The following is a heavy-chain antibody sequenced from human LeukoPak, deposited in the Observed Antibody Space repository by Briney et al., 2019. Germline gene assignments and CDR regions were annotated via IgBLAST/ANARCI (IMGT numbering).Heavy chain of an antibody. CDR3: AREIFGARAFEY. V-gene: IGHV4-4*02. CDR2: IFHSESV. Sequence: PSGTLSLTCAVSGVSISTNTWWRWVRQTPGTGLEWIGEIFHSESVNSNPSLESRLTISLDKSKNHFSLELTSVTAADTALYFCAREIFGARAFEYWGQGILVTVSS. J-gene: IGHJ4*02. D-gene: IGHD3-3*01. CDR1: GVSISTNTW.